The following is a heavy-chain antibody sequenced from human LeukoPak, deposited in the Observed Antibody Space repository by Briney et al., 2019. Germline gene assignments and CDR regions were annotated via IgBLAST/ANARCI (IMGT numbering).Heavy chain of an antibody. CDR2: IHPGGTI. CDR1: GFTVSSKY. V-gene: IGHV3-66*01. Sequence: PGGSLRLSCAASGFTVSSKYMGWVRQAPGKGLEWVSVIHPGGTIYYADSVKGTFTISRDNSKNTLYLEMNTLRVEDTAVYYCAMYSSAWYAVYWGEGPLVTVSS. J-gene: IGHJ4*02. CDR3: AMYSSAWYAVY. D-gene: IGHD6-19*01.